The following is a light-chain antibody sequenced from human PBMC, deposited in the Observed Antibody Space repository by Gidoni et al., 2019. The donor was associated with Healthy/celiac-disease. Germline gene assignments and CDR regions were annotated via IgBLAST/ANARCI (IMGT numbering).Light chain of an antibody. J-gene: IGKJ1*01. CDR3: QQSYSIPWT. V-gene: IGKV1-39*01. CDR1: QSIASY. CDR2: AAS. Sequence: DIQMTRSPSSLSASVGDRVTITCRASQSIASYLNWYQQKPGKAPKLLIYAASSLQSGVPSRFSGSGSGTEFTLTINSLQPEDSATYYCQQSYSIPWTFGQGTTVEIK.